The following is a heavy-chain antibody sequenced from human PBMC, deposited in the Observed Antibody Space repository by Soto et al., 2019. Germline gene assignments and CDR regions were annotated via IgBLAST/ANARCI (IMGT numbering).Heavy chain of an antibody. CDR1: GFTFGTYG. V-gene: IGHV3-33*01. Sequence: QVQLVESGGGVVQPGRSLRLSCAASGFTFGTYGMHWVRQAPGKGLEWMAIIWYDGGNEYYADSVKGRFTISRDNPKNTLYLQMNSLRAEDTAVYYCARGRGSYYYVMDVWGQGTTVTVSS. CDR2: IWYDGGNE. CDR3: ARGRGSYYYVMDV. J-gene: IGHJ6*02.